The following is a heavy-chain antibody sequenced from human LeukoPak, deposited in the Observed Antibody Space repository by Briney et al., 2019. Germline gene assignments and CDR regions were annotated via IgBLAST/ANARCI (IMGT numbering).Heavy chain of an antibody. CDR3: AKSLDGYKAEFDY. V-gene: IGHV1-2*02. CDR1: GYTFTGYY. CDR2: INPNSGGT. Sequence: ASVKVSCKASGYTFTGYYMHWVRQAPGQGLEWMGWINPNSGGTNYAQKFQGRVTMTRDTSISTAYMELSRLRSDDTAVYYCAKSLDGYKAEFDYWGQGTLVTVSS. D-gene: IGHD5-24*01. J-gene: IGHJ4*02.